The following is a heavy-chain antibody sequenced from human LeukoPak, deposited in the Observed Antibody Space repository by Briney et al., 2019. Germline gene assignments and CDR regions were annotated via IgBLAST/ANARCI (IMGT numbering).Heavy chain of an antibody. J-gene: IGHJ4*02. CDR1: GFTFSNYW. D-gene: IGHD5-18*01. V-gene: IGHV3-74*01. Sequence: PGGSLRLSCAASGFTFSNYWMHWVRQAPGKGLVWVSRINSDGSSTSYADSVKGRFTISRDNAKNTLSLQMNSLRAEDTAVYYCTKGTIWLPFDYWGQGTLVTVSS. CDR3: TKGTIWLPFDY. CDR2: INSDGSST.